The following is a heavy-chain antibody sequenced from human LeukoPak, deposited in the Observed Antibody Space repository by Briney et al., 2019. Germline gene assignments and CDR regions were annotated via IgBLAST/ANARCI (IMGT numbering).Heavy chain of an antibody. D-gene: IGHD3-10*02. Sequence: GGSLRLSCAASGFTFSSYGMHWVRQAPGKGLEWVAVISYDGSNKYYADSVKGRFTISRDNSKNTLYLQMNSLRAEDTAVYYCARAMYAESSYWGQGTLVTVSS. CDR3: ARAMYAESSY. CDR1: GFTFSSYG. V-gene: IGHV3-30*03. CDR2: ISYDGSNK. J-gene: IGHJ4*02.